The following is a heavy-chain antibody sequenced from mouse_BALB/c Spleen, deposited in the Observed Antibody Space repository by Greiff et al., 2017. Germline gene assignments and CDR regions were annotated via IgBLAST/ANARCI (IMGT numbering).Heavy chain of an antibody. D-gene: IGHD2-4*01. J-gene: IGHJ4*01. Sequence: EVNVVESGAELVKPGASVKLSCTASGFNIKDTYMHWVKQRPEQGLEWIGRIDPANGNTKYDPKFQGKATITADTSSNTAYLQLSSLTSEDTAVYYCARDYLYAMDYWGQGTSVTVSS. V-gene: IGHV14-3*02. CDR1: GFNIKDTY. CDR3: ARDYLYAMDY. CDR2: IDPANGNT.